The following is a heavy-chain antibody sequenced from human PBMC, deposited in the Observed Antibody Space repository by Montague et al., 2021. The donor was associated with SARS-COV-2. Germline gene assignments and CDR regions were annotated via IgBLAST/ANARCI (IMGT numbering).Heavy chain of an antibody. D-gene: IGHD2-2*02. CDR3: ASLTLGYCSSTSCYSDWFDP. CDR2: INHSGST. CDR1: GGSCRGYY. V-gene: IGHV4-34*01. Sequence: SETLSLTCAGDGGSCRGYYGRWIQHPPGQGLEWIGEINHSGSTNYNPSLKSRVTISVDTSKNQFSLKLSSVTAADTAVYYCASLTLGYCSSTSCYSDWFDPWGQGTLVNVSS. J-gene: IGHJ5*02.